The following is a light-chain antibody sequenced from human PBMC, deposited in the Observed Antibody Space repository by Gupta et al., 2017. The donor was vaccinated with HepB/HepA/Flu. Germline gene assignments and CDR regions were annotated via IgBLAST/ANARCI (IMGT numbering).Light chain of an antibody. CDR2: QAS. Sequence: DIQMTQSPSTLSAFVGDRVSITCRASQSISNWLAWYQQKPGKAPKLLIYQASSLESGVPSRFSGSGSGTEFTLTVSSLQPDDFATYYCQQYNVYLGTFGQGTKVEIK. J-gene: IGKJ1*01. V-gene: IGKV1-5*03. CDR1: QSISNW. CDR3: QQYNVYLGT.